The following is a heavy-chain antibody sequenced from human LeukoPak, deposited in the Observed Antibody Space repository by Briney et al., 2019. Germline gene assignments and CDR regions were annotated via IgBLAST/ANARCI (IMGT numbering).Heavy chain of an antibody. CDR3: GMSGDRVPLQDDVFDV. D-gene: IGHD1-26*01. CDR1: GYSFASYC. J-gene: IGHJ3*01. CDR2: IYPGDSGP. Sequence: GESLKISCKVSGYSFASYCIGWVRQMPGKGLEWMGIIYPGDSGPTYSPSFQGQVTISVDKSINTAYLQWSSLQASDTAMYYCGMSGDRVPLQDDVFDVWGQGTMVTVSS. V-gene: IGHV5-51*01.